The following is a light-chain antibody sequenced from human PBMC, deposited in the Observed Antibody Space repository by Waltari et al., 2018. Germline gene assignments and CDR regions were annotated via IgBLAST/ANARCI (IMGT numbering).Light chain of an antibody. CDR2: AVS. J-gene: IGKJ1*01. CDR3: MQGIHLPWS. Sequence: VLTQTPLSLSVTPGQPASISCKSSQSLLYSDGKTHLYWFQQKAGQSPQLLIYAVSNRFSGVPDRFSGSGSGQDFTLRISRVEAEDVAVYYCMQGIHLPWSFGQGTRVEI. V-gene: IGKV2-29*02. CDR1: QSLLYSDGKTH.